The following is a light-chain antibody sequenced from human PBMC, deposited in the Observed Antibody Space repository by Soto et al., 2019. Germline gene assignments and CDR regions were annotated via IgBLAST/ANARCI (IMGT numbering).Light chain of an antibody. Sequence: EIVLTQSPATLSLSPGERATVSCRTSQSVSNYLAWYQQKPGQAPRLLIYGASNRATGIPARFSASGSETDFTLTISSLQPEDFAVYYCQQRSATWTFGQGTRVEI. CDR3: QQRSATWT. CDR1: QSVSNY. CDR2: GAS. J-gene: IGKJ1*01. V-gene: IGKV3-11*01.